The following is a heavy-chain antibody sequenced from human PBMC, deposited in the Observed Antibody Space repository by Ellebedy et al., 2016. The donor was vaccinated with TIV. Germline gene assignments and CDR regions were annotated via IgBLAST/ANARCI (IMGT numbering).Heavy chain of an antibody. CDR3: ARGAGITMVRGVTNY. Sequence: PGGSLRLSCAASGFTFSSSGMHWVRQAPGKGLEGVAVISYDGSYKYYADSVKGRFTISRDNSKNTLYLQMNSLGAEDTAVYYCARGAGITMVRGVTNYWGQGTLVTVSS. CDR2: ISYDGSYK. J-gene: IGHJ4*02. CDR1: GFTFSSSG. V-gene: IGHV3-30*03. D-gene: IGHD3-10*01.